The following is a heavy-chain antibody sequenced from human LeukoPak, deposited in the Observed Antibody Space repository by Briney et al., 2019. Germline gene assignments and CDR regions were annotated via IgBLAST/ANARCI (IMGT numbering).Heavy chain of an antibody. J-gene: IGHJ4*02. V-gene: IGHV3-7*01. CDR2: INQDGSEK. CDR1: GFTFKSSW. CDR3: ARRVGSGYYWGTDYFDY. Sequence: GGSLRLSCAGSGFTFKSSWMSWVRQAPGKGLEWVANINQDGSEKYYVDSVKGRFTISRDNSKNTLYLQMNSLRAEDTAVYYCARRVGSGYYWGTDYFDYWGQGTLVTVSS. D-gene: IGHD3-22*01.